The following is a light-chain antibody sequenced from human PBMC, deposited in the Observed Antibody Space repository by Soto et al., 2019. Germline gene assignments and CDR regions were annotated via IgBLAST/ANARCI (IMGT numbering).Light chain of an antibody. CDR2: DNI. J-gene: IGLJ2*01. Sequence: QSVLTQPPSVSAAPGQKVTISCSGSSSNIGNNYVSWYRQFPGTAPKLLIYDNIERPSGIPDRFSGSKSGASATLGITGLQTGDEADYYCGTWDSSLSAVVFGGGTKLTVL. CDR1: SSNIGNNY. V-gene: IGLV1-51*01. CDR3: GTWDSSLSAVV.